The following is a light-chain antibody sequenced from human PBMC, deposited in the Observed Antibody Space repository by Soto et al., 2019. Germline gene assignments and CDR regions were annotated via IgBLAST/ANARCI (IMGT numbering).Light chain of an antibody. V-gene: IGKV3-11*01. Sequence: EIVLTQSPATLSLSPGDRAPLSCRASQSVSSYLAWYQKKPGQDPRILIYDASNRATGIPARFSGSGSGTDFNLTISRLETEDFAVYYCQQRSNWPLTFGGGTKVDIK. CDR3: QQRSNWPLT. CDR1: QSVSSY. CDR2: DAS. J-gene: IGKJ4*01.